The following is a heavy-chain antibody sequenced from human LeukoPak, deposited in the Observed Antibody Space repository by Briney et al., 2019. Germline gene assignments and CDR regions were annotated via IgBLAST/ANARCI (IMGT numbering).Heavy chain of an antibody. V-gene: IGHV1-2*02. CDR1: GYTFTGYY. CDR3: ARVEHDSSGYLFDQ. D-gene: IGHD3-22*01. J-gene: IGHJ4*02. Sequence: ASVKVSCKASGYTFTGYYLHWVRQAPGQGLEWMGWINPNSGGTNYAQTFRGRVTMTRDTSISTVCMELSRLRSDGTAVYYCARVEHDSSGYLFDQWGQGTLVTVSS. CDR2: INPNSGGT.